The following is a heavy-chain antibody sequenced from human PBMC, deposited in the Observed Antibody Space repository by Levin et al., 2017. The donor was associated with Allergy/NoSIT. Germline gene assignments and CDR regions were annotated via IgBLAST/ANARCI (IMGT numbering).Heavy chain of an antibody. CDR2: ISSSGGST. V-gene: IGHV3-48*02. Sequence: QAGGSLRLSCAASGFTFSSYRMNWVRQAPGKGLEWVSSISSSGGSTHYADSVKGRFTISRDNSKKSLFLQMKRLRDEDTAVYYCARGGGDTVVVAGAPNYFYFWGQGTLVTVSS. D-gene: IGHD2-15*01. CDR1: GFTFSSYR. J-gene: IGHJ4*02. CDR3: ARGGGDTVVVAGAPNYFYF.